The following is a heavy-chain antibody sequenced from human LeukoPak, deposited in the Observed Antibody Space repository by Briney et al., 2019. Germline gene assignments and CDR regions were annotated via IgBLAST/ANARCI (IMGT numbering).Heavy chain of an antibody. Sequence: SETLSLTCTVSGGSVGSGSYYWSWIRQPPGKGLEWIGYIYYSGSTNYNPSLKSRVTISVDTSKNQFSLKLSSVTAADTAVYYCARDGVYCSSTSCSKYYFDYWGQGTLVTVSS. CDR1: GGSVGSGSYY. J-gene: IGHJ4*02. D-gene: IGHD2-2*01. CDR2: IYYSGST. CDR3: ARDGVYCSSTSCSKYYFDY. V-gene: IGHV4-61*01.